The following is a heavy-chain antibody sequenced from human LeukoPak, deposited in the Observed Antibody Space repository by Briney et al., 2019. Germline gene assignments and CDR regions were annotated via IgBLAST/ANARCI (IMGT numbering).Heavy chain of an antibody. CDR2: INPNSGGA. V-gene: IGHV1-2*06. Sequence: ASVKVSCKASGYTFTGYYMHWVRQAPGQGLEWMGRINPNSGGANYAQKFQGRVTMTRGTSISTAYMELSRLRSDDTAVYYCARPSNYYYMDVWGKGTTVTVSS. CDR3: ARPSNYYYMDV. J-gene: IGHJ6*03. CDR1: GYTFTGYY.